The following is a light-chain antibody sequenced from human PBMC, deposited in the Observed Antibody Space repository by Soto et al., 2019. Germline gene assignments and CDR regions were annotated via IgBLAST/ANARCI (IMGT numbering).Light chain of an antibody. CDR1: SSDVGGYNY. J-gene: IGLJ2*01. CDR3: SSYTSSSTLV. CDR2: EVS. Sequence: QSALTQPASVSGSPGQSITISCTGTSSDVGGYNYVSWYQPHPGKAPKLMIYEVSNRPSGVSNRFSGSKSGNTASLTISGLQAEDEADYYCSSYTSSSTLVFGGGTKLIVL. V-gene: IGLV2-14*01.